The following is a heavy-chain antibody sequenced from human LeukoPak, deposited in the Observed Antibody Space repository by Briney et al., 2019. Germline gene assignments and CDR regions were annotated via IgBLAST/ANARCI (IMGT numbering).Heavy chain of an antibody. CDR2: IYYSGST. Sequence: PSETLSLTCTVSGGSISSSSYYWGWIRQPPGKGLEWIGSIYYSGSTYYNPSLKSRVTISVDTSKNQFSLKLSSVTAADTAVYYCARLESGWYRGIDYWGQGTLVTVSS. CDR3: ARLESGWYRGIDY. D-gene: IGHD6-19*01. J-gene: IGHJ4*02. CDR1: GGSISSSSYY. V-gene: IGHV4-39*01.